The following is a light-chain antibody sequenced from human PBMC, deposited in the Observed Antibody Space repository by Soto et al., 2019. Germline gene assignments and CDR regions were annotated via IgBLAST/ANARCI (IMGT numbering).Light chain of an antibody. V-gene: IGKV3-20*01. CDR2: DAI. CDR3: QQYGTSPRT. CDR1: QSVSNNY. Sequence: EIVLTQSPGTLSLSPGERATLSCRASQSVSNNYLAWYQQKPGQAPRLLIYDAIGRATGIPDRFSGSGSGTDFTLTISRLEPEDFAVYYCQQYGTSPRTFGQGTKLVIK. J-gene: IGKJ2*01.